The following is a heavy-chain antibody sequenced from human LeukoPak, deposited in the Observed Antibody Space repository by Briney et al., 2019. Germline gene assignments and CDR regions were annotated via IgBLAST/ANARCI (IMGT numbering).Heavy chain of an antibody. Sequence: SQTLSLTCTVSGGSISSGGYYWSWIRQHPGKGLEWIGYIYYSGSTYYNPSLKSRVTISVDTSKNQFSLKLSSVTAADTAVYYCAAVWELPNHYFDYWGQGTLVTVSS. CDR3: AAVWELPNHYFDY. CDR1: GGSISSGGYY. V-gene: IGHV4-31*03. J-gene: IGHJ4*02. D-gene: IGHD1-26*01. CDR2: IYYSGST.